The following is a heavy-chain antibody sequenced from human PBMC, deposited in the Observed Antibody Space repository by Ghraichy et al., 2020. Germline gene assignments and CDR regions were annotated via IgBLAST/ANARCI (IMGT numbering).Heavy chain of an antibody. CDR3: AKVIDYDFWDAFDI. Sequence: GGSLRLSCAASGFTFSSYGMHWVRQAPGKGLEWVAVISYDGSNKYYADSVKGRFTISRDNSKNTLYLQMNSLRAEDTAVYYCAKVIDYDFWDAFDIWGQGTMVTVSS. V-gene: IGHV3-30*18. CDR1: GFTFSSYG. CDR2: ISYDGSNK. D-gene: IGHD3-3*01. J-gene: IGHJ3*02.